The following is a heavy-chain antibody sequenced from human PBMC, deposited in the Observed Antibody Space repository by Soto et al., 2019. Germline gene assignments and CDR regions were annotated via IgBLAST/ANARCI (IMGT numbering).Heavy chain of an antibody. CDR3: ARHDCISSSCYYYYYYGMDV. D-gene: IGHD2-2*01. CDR1: GGTFSSYA. J-gene: IGHJ6*02. CDR2: IIPIFGTA. Sequence: QVQLVQSGAEVKKPGSSVKVSCKASGGTFSSYAISWVRQAPGQGLEWMGGIIPIFGTANYAQKFQGRVTITADESTGTADMELSSLRSEDTAVYYCARHDCISSSCYYYYYYGMDVWGQGTTVTVSS. V-gene: IGHV1-69*12.